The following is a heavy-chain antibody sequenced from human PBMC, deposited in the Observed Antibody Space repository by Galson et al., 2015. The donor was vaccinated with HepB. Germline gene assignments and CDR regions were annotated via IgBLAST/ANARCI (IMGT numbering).Heavy chain of an antibody. J-gene: IGHJ3*02. V-gene: IGHV3-11*03. CDR1: GFTFSDYY. CDR2: ISGSGGYI. CDR3: VSPLYSGSSHDAFDI. D-gene: IGHD1-26*01. Sequence: SLRLSCAASGFTFSDYYMSWIRQAPGKGLEWVSYISGSGGYINYADSVKGRFTISRDNAKNSVYLQMNRLRAEDTAVYYCVSPLYSGSSHDAFDIWGQGTMVTVSS.